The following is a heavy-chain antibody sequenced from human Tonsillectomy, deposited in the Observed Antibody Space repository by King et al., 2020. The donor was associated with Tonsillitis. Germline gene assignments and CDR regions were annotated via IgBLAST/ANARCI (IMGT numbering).Heavy chain of an antibody. CDR2: ISGDGVST. CDR1: GFTFDDYA. J-gene: IGHJ6*03. D-gene: IGHD3-3*01. CDR3: AQSRSYYDFWSGSQDYYYMAV. V-gene: IGHV3-43*02. Sequence: VQLVESGGGVVQPGGSLRLSCAASGFTFDDYAMHWVRQAPGKGLEWVSLISGDGVSTSYAASVKGRFTISRDNSKNSLYLQMNSLRTEDTALYYCAQSRSYYDFWSGSQDYYYMAVWGKGTTVTVSS.